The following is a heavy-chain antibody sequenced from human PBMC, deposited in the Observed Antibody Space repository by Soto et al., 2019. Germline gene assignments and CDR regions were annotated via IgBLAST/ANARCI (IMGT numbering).Heavy chain of an antibody. CDR3: ARGRYSYGYGYYYYGMDV. J-gene: IGHJ6*02. CDR2: IIPIFRTA. V-gene: IGHV1-69*13. Sequence: GASVKVSCKASGGTFSSNAISWVRQAPGQRLEWMGGIIPIFRTANYAQKLQGSVTITADESTSTAYMELSSLRSEDTAVYYCARGRYSYGYGYYYYGMDVWGQGTTVTVSS. CDR1: GGTFSSNA. D-gene: IGHD5-18*01.